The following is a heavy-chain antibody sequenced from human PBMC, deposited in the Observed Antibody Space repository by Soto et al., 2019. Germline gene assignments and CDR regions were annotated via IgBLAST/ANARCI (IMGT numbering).Heavy chain of an antibody. J-gene: IGHJ4*02. CDR1: GFTFSSYG. Sequence: QVQLVESGGGVVQPGRSLRLSCAASGFTFSSYGTHWVRQAPGKGLEWVAVIWYDGSNKYYADSVKGRFTISRDNSKNTLYLQMNSLRAEDTALYYCARCGIAAGDYSGQGTLVTVSS. CDR3: ARCGIAAGDY. CDR2: IWYDGSNK. D-gene: IGHD6-13*01. V-gene: IGHV3-33*01.